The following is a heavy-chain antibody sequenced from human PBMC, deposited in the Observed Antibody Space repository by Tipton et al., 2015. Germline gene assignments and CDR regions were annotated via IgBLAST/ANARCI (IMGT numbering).Heavy chain of an antibody. CDR1: GDSIRNNY. V-gene: IGHV4-4*07. Sequence: GLVKPSETLSLACSVSGDSIRNNYWSWIRQPVGKGLEWIGRIYSGGSVDYNSSLRGRVTISLDTSKNQFSLNLNSVTAADTAVYYCTKFNCGGDCYSYRGWFDPWGQGTLVTVSS. J-gene: IGHJ5*02. CDR2: IYSGGSV. CDR3: TKFNCGGDCYSYRGWFDP. D-gene: IGHD2-21*02.